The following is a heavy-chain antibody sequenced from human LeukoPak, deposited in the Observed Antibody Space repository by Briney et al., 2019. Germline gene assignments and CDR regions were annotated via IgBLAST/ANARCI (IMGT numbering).Heavy chain of an antibody. CDR3: VRSPVHNPGYRDYYYYMDV. CDR1: GFTFDNYA. Sequence: GGSLRLSCAASGFTFDNYAMTWVRHAPGEGLEWVSGINWNGGITTYVDSVRGRFTISRDNAKNSLYLQMNSLRAEDTALYYCVRSPVHNPGYRDYYYYMDVWGKGTTVTVSS. CDR2: INWNGGIT. V-gene: IGHV3-20*04. J-gene: IGHJ6*03. D-gene: IGHD1-14*01.